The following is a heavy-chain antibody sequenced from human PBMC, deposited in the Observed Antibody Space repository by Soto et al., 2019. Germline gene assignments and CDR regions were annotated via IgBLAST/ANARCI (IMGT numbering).Heavy chain of an antibody. CDR3: ARGLVVVIEGPNGFDP. CDR1: GGSISSGDYY. Sequence: QVQLQESGPGLVKPSQTLSLTCTVSGGSISSGDYYWSWIRQSPGKGLAWIGYIFYSGTTFYNSSLKSRLTMSIDTSKNQFSLKLTSVTAADTAVYYWARGLVVVIEGPNGFDPWGQGTLVTVSS. D-gene: IGHD3-22*01. V-gene: IGHV4-30-4*01. CDR2: IFYSGTT. J-gene: IGHJ5*02.